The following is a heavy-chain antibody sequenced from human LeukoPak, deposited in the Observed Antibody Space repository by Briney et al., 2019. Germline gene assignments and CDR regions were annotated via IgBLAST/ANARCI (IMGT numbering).Heavy chain of an antibody. CDR3: ARSDYGGSY. Sequence: GESLKISCKASGYTFTSYWIGWVRQMPGKGLEWMGIIYPGDSDIKYSPSFQGQVSTSADKSISTAYLQWSSLKASDTAIYYCARSDYGGSYWGQGTLVTVSS. D-gene: IGHD4-17*01. J-gene: IGHJ4*02. CDR2: IYPGDSDI. V-gene: IGHV5-51*01. CDR1: GYTFTSYW.